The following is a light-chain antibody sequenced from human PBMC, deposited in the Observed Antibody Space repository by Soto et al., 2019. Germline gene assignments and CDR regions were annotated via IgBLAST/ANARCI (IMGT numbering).Light chain of an antibody. J-gene: IGKJ4*01. CDR3: QQYDRWPVT. Sequence: EIVMTQSPPTLSVTPGARATLSRRASQSVSSNLAWYKHTPGQSPRILISDASTGASGIPPRFSGSGSGTEFTLTIDRLKSADFEVYYCQQYDRWPVTFGGGTKVDI. V-gene: IGKV3-15*01. CDR1: QSVSSN. CDR2: DAS.